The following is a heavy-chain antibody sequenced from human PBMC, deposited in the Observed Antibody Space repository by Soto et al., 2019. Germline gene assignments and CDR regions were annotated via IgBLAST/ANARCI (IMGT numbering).Heavy chain of an antibody. CDR3: ARWSYLDY. CDR1: GFSFGSYA. Sequence: LRLSCAASGFSFGSYALSWVRQAPGKGLEWVSTISGSDGKTFYADAVKGRFSISRDTSQNTLYLQMNSLRADDTAIYYCARWSYLDYWGQGNRVTVSS. CDR2: ISGSDGKT. J-gene: IGHJ4*02. D-gene: IGHD3-3*01. V-gene: IGHV3-23*01.